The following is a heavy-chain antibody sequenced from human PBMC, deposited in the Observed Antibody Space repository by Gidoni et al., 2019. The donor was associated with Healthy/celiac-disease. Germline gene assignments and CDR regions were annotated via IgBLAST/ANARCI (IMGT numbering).Heavy chain of an antibody. Sequence: QVQLVQSGAEVKKPGASVKVSCKVSGYTLPALSMHWVRQAPGKGLEWMGGFDPEDGETIYAQKFQGRVTMTEDTSTDTAYMELSSLRSEDTAVYYCATGCGGDCYHDNYGMDVWGQGTTVTVSS. CDR2: FDPEDGET. D-gene: IGHD2-21*02. CDR3: ATGCGGDCYHDNYGMDV. V-gene: IGHV1-24*01. CDR1: GYTLPALS. J-gene: IGHJ6*02.